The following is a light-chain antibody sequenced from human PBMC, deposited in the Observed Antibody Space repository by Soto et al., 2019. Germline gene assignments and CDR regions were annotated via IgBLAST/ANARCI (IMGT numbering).Light chain of an antibody. J-gene: IGLJ2*01. CDR2: DVN. Sequence: QSALTQPASVSGSPGQSITISCTGTSSDVGGYNYVSWYQQHPGKAPKLMIYDVNNRPSGVSNRFSGSKSGNTASLTISGLQPEDEGDYYCSSYTSSITLVFGGGTQLTVL. CDR1: SSDVGGYNY. CDR3: SSYTSSITLV. V-gene: IGLV2-14*01.